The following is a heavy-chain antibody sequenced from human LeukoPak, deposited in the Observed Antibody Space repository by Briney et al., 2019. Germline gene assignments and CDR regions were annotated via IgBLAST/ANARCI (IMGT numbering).Heavy chain of an antibody. CDR1: GYTFTSYD. D-gene: IGHD2-2*01. J-gene: IGHJ6*03. V-gene: IGHV1-8*01. CDR2: MNPNSGNT. CDR3: ARALGRRGGQLLFTRAVYYMDV. Sequence: ASVKVSCKASGYTFTSYDTNWVRQATGQGLEWMGWMNPNSGNTGYAQKFQGRVTMTRNTSISTAYMELSSLRSEDTAVYYCARALGRRGGQLLFTRAVYYMDVWGKGTTVTVSS.